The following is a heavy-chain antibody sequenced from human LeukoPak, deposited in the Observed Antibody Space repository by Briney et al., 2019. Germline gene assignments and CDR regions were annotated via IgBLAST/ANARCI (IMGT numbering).Heavy chain of an antibody. CDR1: GGSISSSNW. J-gene: IGHJ4*02. CDR2: IYHSGST. Sequence: PSGTLSLTCAVSGGSISSSNWWSWVRQPPGKGLEWIGEIYHSGSTNYNPSLKSRVTISVDKSKNQFSLKLSSVTAADTAVYYCARGRLNIYSSGWYGGFDYWGQGTLVTVSS. V-gene: IGHV4-4*02. D-gene: IGHD6-19*01. CDR3: ARGRLNIYSSGWYGGFDY.